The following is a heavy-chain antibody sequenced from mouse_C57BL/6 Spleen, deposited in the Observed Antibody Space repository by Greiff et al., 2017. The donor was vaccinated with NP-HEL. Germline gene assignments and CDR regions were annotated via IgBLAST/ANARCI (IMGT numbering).Heavy chain of an antibody. Sequence: QVQLKESGAELARPGASVKMSCKASGYTFTSYTMHWVKQRPGQGLEWIGYINPSSGYTKYNQKFKDKATLTADKSSSTAYMQLSSLTSEDSAVYYCARDYYGPLAYWGQGTLVTVSA. V-gene: IGHV1-4*01. CDR3: ARDYYGPLAY. J-gene: IGHJ3*01. D-gene: IGHD1-1*01. CDR1: GYTFTSYT. CDR2: INPSSGYT.